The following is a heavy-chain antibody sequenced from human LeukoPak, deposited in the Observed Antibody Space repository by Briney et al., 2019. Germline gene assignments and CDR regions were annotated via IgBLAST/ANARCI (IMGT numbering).Heavy chain of an antibody. CDR2: ISWNSGSI. V-gene: IGHV3-9*01. Sequence: GGSLRLSCAASGFTFDDYAMHWVRQAPGKGLEWVSGISWNSGSIGYADSVKGRFTISRDNAKNSLYLQMNSLRAEDTALYYCAKDISLQLRGAFDIWGQGTMVTVSS. CDR1: GFTFDDYA. J-gene: IGHJ3*02. D-gene: IGHD5-18*01. CDR3: AKDISLQLRGAFDI.